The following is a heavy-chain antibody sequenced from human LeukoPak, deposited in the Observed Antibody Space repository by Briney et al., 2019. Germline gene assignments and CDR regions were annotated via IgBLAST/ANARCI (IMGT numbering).Heavy chain of an antibody. CDR2: IYDSGST. CDR1: GGSIRSSYYY. J-gene: IGHJ5*02. CDR3: ARGVRAKCWFDP. V-gene: IGHV4-39*01. Sequence: PSETLSLTCTVSGGSIRSSYYYWGWIRQPPGKGLEWIGSIYDSGSTYCNPSLKSRVTISVDTSKNQFSLKLSSVTAADTAVYYCARGVRAKCWFDPWGQGTLVTVSS.